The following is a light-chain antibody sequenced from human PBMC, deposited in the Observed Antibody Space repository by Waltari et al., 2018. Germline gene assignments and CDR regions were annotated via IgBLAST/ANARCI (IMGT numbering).Light chain of an antibody. CDR1: QSVSSHS. J-gene: IGKJ2*01. CDR2: GAS. CDR3: QQYGSSPLYT. Sequence: EIVLTQSPGTLSLSPGERATLSCRASQSVSSHSLAWYQQKPGQAPRPLIYGASSRATGISDRFSGSGSQTDFTLTISRLEPEDFAVYYCQQYGSSPLYTFGQGTKLEIK. V-gene: IGKV3-20*01.